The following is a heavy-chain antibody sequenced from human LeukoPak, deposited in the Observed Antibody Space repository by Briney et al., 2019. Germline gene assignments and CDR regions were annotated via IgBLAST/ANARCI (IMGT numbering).Heavy chain of an antibody. Sequence: ASVTVSCKASGGTFSSYAISWVRQAPGQGLEWMGGIIPIFGTANYAQKFQGRVTITADESTSTAYMELSSLRSEDTAVYYCAGRGATLPIDYWGQGTLVTVSS. D-gene: IGHD1-26*01. V-gene: IGHV1-69*13. J-gene: IGHJ4*02. CDR1: GGTFSSYA. CDR2: IIPIFGTA. CDR3: AGRGATLPIDY.